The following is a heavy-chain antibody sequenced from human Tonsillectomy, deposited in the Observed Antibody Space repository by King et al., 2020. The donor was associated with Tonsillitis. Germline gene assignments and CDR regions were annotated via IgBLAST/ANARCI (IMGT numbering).Heavy chain of an antibody. Sequence: VQLVESGGGVVQPGRSLRLSWAASGFTFSSYGMHWVRQAPGKGLEWVAVISYDGSNKYYADSVKGRFTISRDNSKNTLYLQMNSLRAEDTAVYYCAKEGIQLWLAYWGQGTLVTVSS. D-gene: IGHD5-18*01. V-gene: IGHV3-30*18. CDR1: GFTFSSYG. J-gene: IGHJ4*02. CDR3: AKEGIQLWLAY. CDR2: ISYDGSNK.